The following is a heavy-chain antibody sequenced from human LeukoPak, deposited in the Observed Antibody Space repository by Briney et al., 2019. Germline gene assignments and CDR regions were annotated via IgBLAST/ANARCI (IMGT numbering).Heavy chain of an antibody. V-gene: IGHV4-39*01. D-gene: IGHD2-2*02. CDR1: GGSISSSSYY. CDR3: ARRRTTARYCSSTSCYTGSYFDY. Sequence: SETLSLTCTVSGGSISSSSYYWGWIRQPPGKGLEWIGSIYYSGSTYYNPSLKSRVTISVDTSKNQFSLKLSSVTAADTAVYYCARRRTTARYCSSTSCYTGSYFDYWGQGTLVTVSS. J-gene: IGHJ4*02. CDR2: IYYSGST.